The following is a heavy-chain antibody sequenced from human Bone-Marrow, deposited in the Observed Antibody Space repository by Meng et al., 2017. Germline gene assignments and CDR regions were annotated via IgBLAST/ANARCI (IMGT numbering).Heavy chain of an antibody. J-gene: IGHJ5*02. CDR3: ARLTDYCGGDCYGNWFDP. D-gene: IGHD2-21*02. Sequence: SETLSLTCTVSGGSISSSSYYWGWIRQPPGKGLEWIGSIYYSASTYYNPSLKSRVTISVDTSKNQFSLKLSSVTAADTAVYYCARLTDYCGGDCYGNWFDPWGQGTLVTVSS. CDR1: GGSISSSSYY. CDR2: IYYSAST. V-gene: IGHV4-39*07.